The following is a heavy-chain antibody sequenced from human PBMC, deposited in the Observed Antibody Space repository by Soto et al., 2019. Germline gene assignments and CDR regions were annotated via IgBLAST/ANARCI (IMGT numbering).Heavy chain of an antibody. CDR3: ARSPPGGYHYYYGMDV. CDR2: IGTAGDT. CDR1: GFTFSSYD. Sequence: EVQLVESGGGLVQPGGSLRLSCATSGFTFSSYDMHWVRQATGKGLDWVSAIGTAGDTYYPGSVKGRFTISRENAKNSLYLQMNSLIAGDTAVYYCARSPPGGYHYYYGMDVWGQGTTVTVSS. J-gene: IGHJ6*02. V-gene: IGHV3-13*01. D-gene: IGHD3-22*01.